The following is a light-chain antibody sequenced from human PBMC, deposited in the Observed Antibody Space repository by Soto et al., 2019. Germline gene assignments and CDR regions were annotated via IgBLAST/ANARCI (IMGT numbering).Light chain of an antibody. CDR3: QQSYSSPVT. CDR1: QSISSW. V-gene: IGKV1-39*01. J-gene: IGKJ5*01. Sequence: IQMTQLPSNLSASVGDRVTITCRASQSISSWLAWYQQKPGKAPKLLIYAASTLQSGVPSRFSGSKSGTDFTLTISSLQPEDFATYYCQQSYSSPVTFGQGTRLEIK. CDR2: AAS.